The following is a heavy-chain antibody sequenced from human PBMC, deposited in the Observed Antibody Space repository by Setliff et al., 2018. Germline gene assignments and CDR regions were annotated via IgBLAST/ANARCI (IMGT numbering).Heavy chain of an antibody. CDR3: ARVVPTARRGRLYYYYMDV. CDR2: IYYTGST. J-gene: IGHJ6*03. Sequence: SETLSLTCSVSGGSITSDYWSWVRQPPGKGLECIGDIYYTGSTKYNPSLWSRLTMSIDTSKKQFSLRLTSVTAADTGVYFCARVVPTARRGRLYYYYMDVWDKGATVTVSS. CDR1: GGSITSDY. D-gene: IGHD1-1*01. V-gene: IGHV4-59*12.